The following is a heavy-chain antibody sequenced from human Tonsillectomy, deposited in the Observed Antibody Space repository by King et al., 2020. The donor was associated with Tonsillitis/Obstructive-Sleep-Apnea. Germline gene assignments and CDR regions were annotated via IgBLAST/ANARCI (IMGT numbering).Heavy chain of an antibody. V-gene: IGHV3-30*18. D-gene: IGHD3-3*01. J-gene: IGHJ4*02. CDR3: AKDQDDFWYIDY. CDR2: ISYDGSNK. CDR1: GFTFSSYG. Sequence: VQLVESGGGVVQPGRSLRLSCAASGFTFSSYGMHWVRQAPGKGLEWVAVISYDGSNKYYADSVKGRFNISRDNSKNTLYLQMNSLRAEDTAVYYCAKDQDDFWYIDYWGQGTLVTVSS.